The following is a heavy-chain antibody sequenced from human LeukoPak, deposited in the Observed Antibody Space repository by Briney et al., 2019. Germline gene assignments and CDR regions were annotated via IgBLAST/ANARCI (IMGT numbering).Heavy chain of an antibody. CDR1: GYTFTNYY. D-gene: IGHD1-26*01. CDR3: ARVSVGATMLAYFDY. CDR2: INPSGGIT. J-gene: IGHJ4*02. Sequence: GASVKVSCKASGYTFTNYYMHWVRPAPGQGLEWMGIINPSGGITNYAQKFQGRVTMTRDMSTSTVYMELGSLRSEDTAVYYCARVSVGATMLAYFDYWGQGTLVTVSS. V-gene: IGHV1-46*01.